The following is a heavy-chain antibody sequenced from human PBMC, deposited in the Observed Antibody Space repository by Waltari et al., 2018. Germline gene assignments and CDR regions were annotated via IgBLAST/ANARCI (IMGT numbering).Heavy chain of an antibody. V-gene: IGHV3-7*01. CDR1: GFVFNNYW. CDR3: ARGDSWAFDI. Sequence: ELQLVESGGGLVQPGRSLRLPWSASGFVFNNYWMCRVRQAPGTGLEWVANINQYGSEEHYVDSAKGRFTISRDNAKNAVYLQMNSLSAGDTSVYYCARGDSWAFDIWGQGTMVTVAS. J-gene: IGHJ3*02. CDR2: INQYGSEE. D-gene: IGHD4-4*01.